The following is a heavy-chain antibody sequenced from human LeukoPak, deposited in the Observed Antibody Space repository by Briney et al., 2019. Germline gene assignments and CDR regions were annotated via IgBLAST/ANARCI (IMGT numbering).Heavy chain of an antibody. CDR2: IYYSGCT. Sequence: PSETLSLTCAVSGGSISSSSYYWGWIRQPPGKGLEWIGSIYYSGCTYYNPSLKSRVTISVDTSKNQFSLKLSSVTAADTAVYYCARDRSRDYDYWGQGTLVTVSS. CDR3: ARDRSRDYDY. D-gene: IGHD2-15*01. J-gene: IGHJ4*02. V-gene: IGHV4-39*07. CDR1: GGSISSSSYY.